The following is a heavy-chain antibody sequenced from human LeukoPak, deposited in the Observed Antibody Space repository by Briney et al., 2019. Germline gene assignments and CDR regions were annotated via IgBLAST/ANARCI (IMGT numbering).Heavy chain of an antibody. CDR3: ARISLEWFYYYGMDV. D-gene: IGHD3-3*01. CDR2: INAGNGNT. CDR1: RYTFTSNY. V-gene: IGHV1-3*01. J-gene: IGHJ6*02. Sequence: ASVKVSCKASRYTFTSNYIHWVRQAPGQRLEWMGWINAGNGNTKYSQKFQGRVTITRDTSASTAYMELSSLRSEDTAVYYCARISLEWFYYYGMDVWGQGTTVTVSS.